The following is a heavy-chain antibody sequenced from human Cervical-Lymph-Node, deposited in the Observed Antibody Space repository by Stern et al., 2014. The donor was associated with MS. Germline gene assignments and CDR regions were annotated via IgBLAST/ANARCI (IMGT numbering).Heavy chain of an antibody. D-gene: IGHD5-12*01. J-gene: IGHJ4*02. CDR3: TRGGGYNGAWAFDY. CDR2: ISFDGSLK. CDR1: GFNFSSYG. Sequence: VQLVESGGGVVRPGGSLRLPCVASGFNFSSYGMHWVRQAPGRGLEWLTVISFDGSLKYYADSVQDRFTISRDNSKNTLFLQMNSLRTEDSALYYCTRGGGYNGAWAFDYWGQGTLVTVSS. V-gene: IGHV3-30*03.